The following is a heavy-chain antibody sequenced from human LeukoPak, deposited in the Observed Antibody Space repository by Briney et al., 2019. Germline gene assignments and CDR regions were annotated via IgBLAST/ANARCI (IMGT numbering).Heavy chain of an antibody. CDR3: ARDKSYSGDS. Sequence: GGSLRLSCTASGFSITNYWMHWVRQAPEKGLVWVSHINGDGSRTTYADSVKGRFTISRDDAKNTVHLQMDSLRADDKAVYYCARDKSYSGDSWGQGTLVTVSS. CDR1: GFSITNYW. D-gene: IGHD3-10*01. J-gene: IGHJ4*02. CDR2: INGDGSRT. V-gene: IGHV3-74*01.